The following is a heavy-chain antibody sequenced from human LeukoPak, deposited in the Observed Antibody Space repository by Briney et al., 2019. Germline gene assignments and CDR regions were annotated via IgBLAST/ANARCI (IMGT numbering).Heavy chain of an antibody. Sequence: SQTLSLTCTVSGGSISSGSCYWSWIRQPAGKGLEWIGRIYTSGSTNYNPSLKSRVTISVDTSKNQFSLKLSSVTAADTAVYYCARDVSSWAYYYYGMDAWGQGTTVTVSS. D-gene: IGHD6-13*01. CDR3: ARDVSSWAYYYYGMDA. V-gene: IGHV4-61*02. J-gene: IGHJ6*02. CDR2: IYTSGST. CDR1: GGSISSGSCY.